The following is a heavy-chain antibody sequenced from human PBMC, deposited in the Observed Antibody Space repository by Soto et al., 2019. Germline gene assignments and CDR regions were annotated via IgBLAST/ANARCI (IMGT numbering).Heavy chain of an antibody. D-gene: IGHD6-19*01. CDR3: AKDQGYSSFFDY. Sequence: GGSLRLSCAASGFTFSSYGMHWVRQAPGKGLEWVAVISYDGSNKYYADSVKGRFTISRDNSKNTLYLQMNSLRAEDTAVYYCAKDQGYSSFFDYWGQGTLVTVSS. V-gene: IGHV3-30*18. CDR2: ISYDGSNK. CDR1: GFTFSSYG. J-gene: IGHJ4*02.